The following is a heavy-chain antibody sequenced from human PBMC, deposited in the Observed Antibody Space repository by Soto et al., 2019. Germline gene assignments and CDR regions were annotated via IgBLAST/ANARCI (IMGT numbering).Heavy chain of an antibody. V-gene: IGHV1-46*01. D-gene: IGHD6-13*01. CDR3: ARDRGGAYSSRFDP. CDR2: INPSGGSN. CDR1: GYTFTSYY. Sequence: QVQLVQSGAEVKNPGASVKVSCKASGYTFTSYYMHWVRQAPGQGLEWMGIINPSGGSNSYAKKFKGRVTMTRDTSTSTVYMELSSLRSEDTAVYYCARDRGGAYSSRFDPWGQGTLVTVSS. J-gene: IGHJ5*02.